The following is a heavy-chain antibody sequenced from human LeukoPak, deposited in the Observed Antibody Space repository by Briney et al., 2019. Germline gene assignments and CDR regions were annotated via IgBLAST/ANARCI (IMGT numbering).Heavy chain of an antibody. Sequence: PGGSLRLSCAASGFTFISYSMNWVRQAPGKGLEGVSYISGTSSTIYYADSVKGRFTISRDNAKNSLYLQINSLRAEDTAVYYCARDGKGLAYYFDYWGQGTLVTVSS. CDR2: ISGTSSTI. CDR1: GFTFISYS. CDR3: ARDGKGLAYYFDY. D-gene: IGHD6-19*01. J-gene: IGHJ4*02. V-gene: IGHV3-48*01.